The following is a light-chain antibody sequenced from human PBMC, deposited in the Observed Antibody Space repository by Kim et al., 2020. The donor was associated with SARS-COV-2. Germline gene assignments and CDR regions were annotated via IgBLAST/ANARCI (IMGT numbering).Light chain of an antibody. CDR2: SNN. J-gene: IGLJ2*01. V-gene: IGLV1-44*01. CDR1: SSNIGSNT. Sequence: MVTISCSGSSSNIGSNTVNWYQQLPGTAPKLLIYSNNQRPSGVPDRFSGSKSGTSASLAISGLQSEDEADYYCAAWDDSLNGYVVFGGGTQLTVL. CDR3: AAWDDSLNGYVV.